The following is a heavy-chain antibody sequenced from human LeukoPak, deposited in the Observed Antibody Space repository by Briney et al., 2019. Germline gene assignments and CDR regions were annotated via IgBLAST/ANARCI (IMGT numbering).Heavy chain of an antibody. J-gene: IGHJ3*02. V-gene: IGHV4-59*01. CDR1: GGSISSYY. Sequence: SETLSLTCTVSGGSISSYYRSWIRHPPGKGLEWIGYIYYSGSTNYNPSLKRRVTMSVDTSKNPFSLKLSSVTAADTAVYYCATSLNLFFSGALDIWGQGTMVTVSS. CDR2: IYYSGST. CDR3: ATSLNLFFSGALDI. D-gene: IGHD3-3*01.